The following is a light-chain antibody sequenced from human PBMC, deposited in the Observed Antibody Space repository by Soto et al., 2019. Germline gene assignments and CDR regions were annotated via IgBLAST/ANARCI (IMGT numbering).Light chain of an antibody. CDR1: SSDVGAYNY. V-gene: IGLV2-8*01. CDR2: EVN. CDR3: NSYATTNTWV. Sequence: QSALTQPPSASGSPGQSVTISCTGTSSDVGAYNYVSWYQHHPGKAPKLIIYEVNKRPSGVPDRFSGSKSGNTASLTVSGLQAEDEADYYCNSYATTNTWVFGGGTQLTVL. J-gene: IGLJ3*02.